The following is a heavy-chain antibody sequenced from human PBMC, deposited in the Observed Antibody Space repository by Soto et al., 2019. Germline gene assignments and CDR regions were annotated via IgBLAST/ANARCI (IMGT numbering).Heavy chain of an antibody. D-gene: IGHD1-26*01. J-gene: IGHJ4*02. Sequence: QVQLVQSGSEVKKPGTSVKISCQTSGYTFTNYGISRVRQAPGQGLEWVGWISAKSGKTNYGQRIQGRVTMTTDTSTTTAYMEPRSLRSDHTAVYYCALDCDPTTCYVGYWGQGTLVTVSS. CDR2: ISAKSGKT. V-gene: IGHV1-18*01. CDR3: ALDCDPTTCYVGY. CDR1: GYTFTNYG.